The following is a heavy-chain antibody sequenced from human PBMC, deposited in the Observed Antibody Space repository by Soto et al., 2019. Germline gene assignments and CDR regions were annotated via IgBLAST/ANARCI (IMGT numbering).Heavy chain of an antibody. Sequence: SETLSLTCAVYGGSFSGYYWSWIRQPPGKGLEWIGELNHSGSTNYNPSLKSRVTISVDTSKNQFSLKLSSVTAADTAVYYCARGFRPNSRGYHNWFDPWGQATLVTVSS. D-gene: IGHD3-22*01. CDR2: LNHSGST. V-gene: IGHV4-34*01. CDR1: GGSFSGYY. J-gene: IGHJ5*02. CDR3: ARGFRPNSRGYHNWFDP.